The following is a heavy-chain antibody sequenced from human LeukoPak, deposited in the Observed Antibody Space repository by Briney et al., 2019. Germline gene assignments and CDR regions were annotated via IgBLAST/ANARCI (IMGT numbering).Heavy chain of an antibody. D-gene: IGHD3-16*01. V-gene: IGHV4-34*01. J-gene: IGHJ5*02. CDR2: INHSGST. CDR1: GGSFSGYY. Sequence: SETLSLTRADHGGSFSGYYWSWIRQTLREGREWIGEINHSGSTNYNPSLKSRVTISIATSKKQFSLKLSSVTAADTAVYYCASDMGGEGGLQTGWFDPWGQGILVTVSS. CDR3: ASDMGGEGGLQTGWFDP.